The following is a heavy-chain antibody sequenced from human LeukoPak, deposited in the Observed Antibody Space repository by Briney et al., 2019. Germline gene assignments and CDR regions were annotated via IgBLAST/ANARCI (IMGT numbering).Heavy chain of an antibody. CDR3: ARGWYCTGGRCATDHKFDY. J-gene: IGHJ4*01. CDR1: GYTFSSYD. CDR2: MNPNSGNR. Sequence: ASVKVSCKASGYTFSSYDIDWVRQATGQGLDWMGWMNPNSGNRGYAQKFQGRVTITRNTSISTVYMELSSLRSEDTAVYYCARGWYCTGGRCATDHKFDYWGQGTLVTVSS. D-gene: IGHD2-15*01. V-gene: IGHV1-8*03.